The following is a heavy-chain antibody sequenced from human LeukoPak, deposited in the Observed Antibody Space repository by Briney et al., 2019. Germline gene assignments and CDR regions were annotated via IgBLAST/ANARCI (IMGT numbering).Heavy chain of an antibody. CDR1: EFTFRAYG. D-gene: IGHD3-16*01. Sequence: GGSLRLSCAASEFTFRAYGMHWVRQAPGKGLEWVAVISYDGSKKYYGDFVKGRFTISRDNSKNTLYLQMNSLRAEDTAVYYCARGESYRFDYWGQGTLVTVSS. V-gene: IGHV3-30*03. J-gene: IGHJ4*02. CDR2: ISYDGSKK. CDR3: ARGESYRFDY.